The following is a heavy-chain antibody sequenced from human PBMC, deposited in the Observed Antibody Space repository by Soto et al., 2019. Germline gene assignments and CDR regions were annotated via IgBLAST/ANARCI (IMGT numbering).Heavy chain of an antibody. CDR2: ISSSSSTI. D-gene: IGHD5-18*01. J-gene: IGHJ3*02. CDR3: ARDQEEEPRPYGYERVGAFDI. V-gene: IGHV3-48*02. CDR1: GFTFSSYS. Sequence: GGSLRLSCAASGFTFSSYSMNWVRQAPGKGLEWVSYISSSSSTIYYADSVKGRFTISRDNAKNSLYLQMNSLRDEDTAVYYCARDQEEEPRPYGYERVGAFDIWGQGTMVTVSS.